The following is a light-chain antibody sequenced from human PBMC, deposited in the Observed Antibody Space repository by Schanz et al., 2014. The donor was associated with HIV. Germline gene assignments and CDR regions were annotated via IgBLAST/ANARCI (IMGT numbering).Light chain of an antibody. CDR2: DVS. CDR1: NSDIGDYNY. V-gene: IGLV2-14*03. CDR3: SLHMRRTTLDV. Sequence: QSALTQPASVSGSPGQSITISCTGTNSDIGDYNYVSWYQQHPGKAPKLMIYDVSHRPLGVSNRFSGSKSGNTASLTISGLRAEDEADYYCSLHMRRTTLDVFGTGTKLTV. J-gene: IGLJ1*01.